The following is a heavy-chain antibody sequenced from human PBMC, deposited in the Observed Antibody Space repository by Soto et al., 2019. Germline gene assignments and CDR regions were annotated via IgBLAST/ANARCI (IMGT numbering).Heavy chain of an antibody. CDR2: IVSSSSYT. CDR1: GFTFSDYY. V-gene: IGHV3-11*06. J-gene: IGHJ4*02. CDR3: ARLRASTWYMGGYLDY. D-gene: IGHD6-13*01. Sequence: GGSLRLSCAASGFTFSDYYMSWIRQAPGKGLEWVSYIVSSSSYTNYADSVKGRFTISRDNAKNSLYLEMNSLRAEDTAVYYCARLRASTWYMGGYLDYWGQGALVTVSS.